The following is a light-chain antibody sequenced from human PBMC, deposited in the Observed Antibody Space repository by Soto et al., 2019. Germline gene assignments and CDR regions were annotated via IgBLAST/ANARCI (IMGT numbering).Light chain of an antibody. Sequence: EIVLTQSPGTLSLSPGERATLSCRASQSVSSSYLAWYKQKPGQAPRLLIYGASRRATGIPDRFSGSGSGTAFSLTISRLEPEEFAVYFCQQYGSSPITFGQGTRLEIK. J-gene: IGKJ5*01. CDR3: QQYGSSPIT. CDR2: GAS. V-gene: IGKV3-20*01. CDR1: QSVSSSY.